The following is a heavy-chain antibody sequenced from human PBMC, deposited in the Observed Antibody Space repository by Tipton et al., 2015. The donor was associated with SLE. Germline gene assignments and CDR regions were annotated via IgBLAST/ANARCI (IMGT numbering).Heavy chain of an antibody. D-gene: IGHD4-17*01. J-gene: IGHJ4*01. V-gene: IGHV4-59*08. CDR3: ASHLFDFGEPIFDS. CDR1: GGSISSYY. CDR2: IYYSGGT. Sequence: GLVKPSETLSLTCTVSGGSISSYYWSWIRQPPGKGLEWIAFIYYSGGTDYNPSLKSRVTISVDTSRNQVSLWLRSVTAADTAVYYCASHLFDFGEPIFDSWGHGTLVTVSS.